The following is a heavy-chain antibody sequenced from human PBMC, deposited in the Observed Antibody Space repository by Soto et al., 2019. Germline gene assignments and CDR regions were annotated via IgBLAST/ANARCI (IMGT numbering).Heavy chain of an antibody. Sequence: EVQLVESGGGLVRPGRSLRLSCAASGFILRHYAMHWVREAPGKGLEWVSGISWSGGIIGYPDSVKGRLTISRDDAKNSLYLEMNRLRAEDTALYYCAKDKLNSNYEYYFDLWGQGTLVTVSS. J-gene: IGHJ4*02. CDR3: AKDKLNSNYEYYFDL. CDR2: ISWSGGII. D-gene: IGHD4-4*01. CDR1: GFILRHYA. V-gene: IGHV3-9*01.